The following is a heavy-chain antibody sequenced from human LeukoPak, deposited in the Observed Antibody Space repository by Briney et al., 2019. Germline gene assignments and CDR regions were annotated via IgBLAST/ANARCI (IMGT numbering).Heavy chain of an antibody. V-gene: IGHV3-23*01. J-gene: IGHJ4*02. CDR1: GFTFSSYA. CDR3: AKDGPGTRYYYYGSSGYYDY. D-gene: IGHD3-22*01. Sequence: PGESLRLSCAASGFTFSSYAMSWVRQAPGKGLEWVSAISGSGGSTYYADSVKGRFTISRDNSKNTLYLQMNSLRAEDTAVYYCAKDGPGTRYYYYGSSGYYDYWGQGTLVTVSS. CDR2: ISGSGGST.